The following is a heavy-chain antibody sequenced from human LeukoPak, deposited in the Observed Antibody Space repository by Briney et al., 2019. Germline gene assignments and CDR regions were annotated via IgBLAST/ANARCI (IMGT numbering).Heavy chain of an antibody. Sequence: GGSLRLFCAASGFTFSNFGMHWVRQAPGKGLEWVAFIRHDGSNKYHSNSVLGRFTISRDNSRNTLYLQMNSLRADDTAMYYCAGDRWGFFNYWGQGTLVTVSS. J-gene: IGHJ4*02. CDR3: AGDRWGFFNY. CDR1: GFTFSNFG. D-gene: IGHD3-3*01. V-gene: IGHV3-30*02. CDR2: IRHDGSNK.